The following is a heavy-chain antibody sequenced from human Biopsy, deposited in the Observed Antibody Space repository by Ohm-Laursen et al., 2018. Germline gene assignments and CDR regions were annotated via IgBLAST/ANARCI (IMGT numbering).Heavy chain of an antibody. CDR3: AKDRYNYTPIGGFSMDV. CDR2: INLDGSEK. CDR1: GFTFSSYW. Sequence: SLRLSCSALGFTFSSYWMGWVRQAPGKGLEWVANINLDGSEKYYVDSVKGRFTMSRDNAKNSLYLQMNSLGAEDTAVYYCAKDRYNYTPIGGFSMDVWGQGTTVTVSS. D-gene: IGHD5-18*01. V-gene: IGHV3-7*01. J-gene: IGHJ6*02.